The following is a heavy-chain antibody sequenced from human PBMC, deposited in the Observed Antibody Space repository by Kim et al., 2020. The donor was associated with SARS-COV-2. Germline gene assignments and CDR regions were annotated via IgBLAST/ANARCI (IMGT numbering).Heavy chain of an antibody. CDR3: AREESGDYFDY. CDR2: K. Sequence: KDYADSVKGRFTISRDNSKNTLYLQMNSLRAEDTAVYYCAREESGDYFDYWVQGTLVTVSS. V-gene: IGHV3-33*01. D-gene: IGHD4-17*01. J-gene: IGHJ4*02.